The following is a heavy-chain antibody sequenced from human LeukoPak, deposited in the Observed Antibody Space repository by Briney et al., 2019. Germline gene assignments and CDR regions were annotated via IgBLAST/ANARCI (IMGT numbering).Heavy chain of an antibody. CDR2: IYTTGGT. Sequence: PSQTLSLTCAVSGGSVTSGSYYWTWIRQPAGKGLEWIGRIYTTGGTNYNPSLSSRVTMSLDTSKNQFALNLKSVTAADTAVYFCARGAQDTGGGVWFGPWGQGTLVTVSS. D-gene: IGHD3-16*01. J-gene: IGHJ5*02. V-gene: IGHV4-61*02. CDR1: GGSVTSGSYY. CDR3: ARGAQDTGGGVWFGP.